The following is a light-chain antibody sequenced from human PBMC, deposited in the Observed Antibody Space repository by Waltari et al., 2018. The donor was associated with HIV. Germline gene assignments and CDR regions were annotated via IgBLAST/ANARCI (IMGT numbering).Light chain of an antibody. CDR2: DVS. J-gene: IGKJ5*01. Sequence: EIVLTQSPAPLSLAPGATATLSCRASQSVNNFLAWYQQKPGQAPRLLISDVSKRATGVPARFSGSGSGTDFTLTISSLEPEHFAVYYCQQRHSWPPITFGQGTRLEIK. V-gene: IGKV3-11*01. CDR1: QSVNNF. CDR3: QQRHSWPPIT.